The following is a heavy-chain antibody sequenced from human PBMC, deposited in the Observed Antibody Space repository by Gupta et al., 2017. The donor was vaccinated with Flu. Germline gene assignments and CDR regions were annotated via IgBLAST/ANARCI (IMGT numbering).Heavy chain of an antibody. D-gene: IGHD5-18*01. CDR1: GYTFTSYY. CDR3: ARDLEGGYSYGYEENNWFDP. V-gene: IGHV1-46*01. Sequence: QVQLVQSGAEVKKPGASVKVSCKASGYTFTSYYMHWVRQAPGQGLEWMGRINPSGGSTSYAQKFQGRVTMTRDTSTSTVYMELSSLRSEDTAVYYCARDLEGGYSYGYEENNWFDPWGQGTLVTVSS. J-gene: IGHJ5*02. CDR2: INPSGGST.